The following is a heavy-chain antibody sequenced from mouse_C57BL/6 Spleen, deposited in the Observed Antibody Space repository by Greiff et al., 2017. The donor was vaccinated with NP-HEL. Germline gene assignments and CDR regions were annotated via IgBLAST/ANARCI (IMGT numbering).Heavy chain of an antibody. D-gene: IGHD1-1*01. Sequence: EVKLEESGGGLVKPGGSLKLSCAASGFTFSDYGMHWVRQAPEKGLEWVAYISSGSSTIYYADTVKGRFTISRDNAKNTLFLQMTSLRSEDTAMYYCARGVLRTWFAHWGQGTLVTVSA. CDR1: GFTFSDYG. CDR2: ISSGSSTI. V-gene: IGHV5-17*01. J-gene: IGHJ3*01. CDR3: ARGVLRTWFAH.